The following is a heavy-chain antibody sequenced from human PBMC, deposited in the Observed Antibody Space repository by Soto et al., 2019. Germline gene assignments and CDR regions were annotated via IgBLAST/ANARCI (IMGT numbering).Heavy chain of an antibody. CDR1: GGSISSGGYY. J-gene: IGHJ4*02. CDR2: IYYSGST. D-gene: IGHD3-10*01. Sequence: SETLSLTCTVSGGSISSGGYYWSWIRQHPGKGLEWIGYIYYSGSTYYNPSLKSRATISVDTSQNQFSLKRSSVTAADTAVYYCARVRGFTMVRGVRVVDYWGQGTLVTVSS. V-gene: IGHV4-31*03. CDR3: ARVRGFTMVRGVRVVDY.